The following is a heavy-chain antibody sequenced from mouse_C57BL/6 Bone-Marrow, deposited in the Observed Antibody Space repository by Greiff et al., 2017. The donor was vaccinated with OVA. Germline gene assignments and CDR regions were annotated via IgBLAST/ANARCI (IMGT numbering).Heavy chain of an antibody. CDR2: ISSGSSTI. CDR1: GFTFSDYG. V-gene: IGHV5-17*01. J-gene: IGHJ3*01. Sequence: EVQLQQSGAGLVKPGGSLKLSCAASGFTFSDYGMHWVRQAPEKGLEWVAYISSGSSTIYYADTVKGRFTISRDNAKNTLFLQVTSLRSEDTAMYYCARKEAWFAYWGQGTLVTVSA. CDR3: ARKEAWFAY.